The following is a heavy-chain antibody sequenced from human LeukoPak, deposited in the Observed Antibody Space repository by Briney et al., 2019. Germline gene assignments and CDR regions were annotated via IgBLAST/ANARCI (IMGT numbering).Heavy chain of an antibody. CDR2: IYYSGST. CDR1: GGSISSYY. Sequence: SETLSLTCTVSGGSISSYYWSWIRQPPGKGLEWIGYIYYSGSTNYNPSLKSRVTISVDTSKNQFSLKLNSVTAADTAVYYCARGVGQQLEYDAFDIWGQGTMVTVSS. D-gene: IGHD6-13*01. J-gene: IGHJ3*02. V-gene: IGHV4-59*01. CDR3: ARGVGQQLEYDAFDI.